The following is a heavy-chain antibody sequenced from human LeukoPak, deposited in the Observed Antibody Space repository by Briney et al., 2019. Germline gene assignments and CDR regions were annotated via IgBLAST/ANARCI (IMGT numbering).Heavy chain of an antibody. CDR2: IYTSGST. D-gene: IGHD3-9*01. J-gene: IGHJ5*02. V-gene: IGHV4-4*07. Sequence: SETLSLTCTVPGGSISSYYWSWIRQPAGKGLEWIGRIYTSGSTNYNPSLKSRVTMSVDTSKNQFSLKLSSVTAADTAVYYCARDKDPYYDILTGYSYWFDPWGQGTLVTVSS. CDR1: GGSISSYY. CDR3: ARDKDPYYDILTGYSYWFDP.